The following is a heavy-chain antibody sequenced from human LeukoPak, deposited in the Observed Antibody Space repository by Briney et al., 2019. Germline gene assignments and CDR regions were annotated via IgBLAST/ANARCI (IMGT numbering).Heavy chain of an antibody. D-gene: IGHD2-2*01. CDR3: AGAGYCSSTSCYEFYYFDY. CDR2: ISGSGGST. J-gene: IGHJ4*02. CDR1: GFTFSSYA. Sequence: GGSLRLSCAASGFTFSSYAMSWVRQAPGKGLEWVSAISGSGGSTYYADSVKGRFTISRDTSKSTLYLQMNSLRGEDTAVYYCAGAGYCSSTSCYEFYYFDYWGQGTLVTVSS. V-gene: IGHV3-23*01.